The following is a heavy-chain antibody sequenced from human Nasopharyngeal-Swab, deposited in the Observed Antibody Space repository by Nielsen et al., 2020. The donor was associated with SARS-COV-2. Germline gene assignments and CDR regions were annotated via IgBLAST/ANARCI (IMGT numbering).Heavy chain of an antibody. CDR2: INPSGGST. Sequence: WVRQAPGQRLEWMGIINPSGGSTSYAQKFQGRVTMTRDTSTSTVYMELSSLRSEDTAVYYCARVLAAAGYNWFDPWGQGTLVTVSS. D-gene: IGHD6-13*01. CDR3: ARVLAAAGYNWFDP. V-gene: IGHV1-46*01. J-gene: IGHJ5*02.